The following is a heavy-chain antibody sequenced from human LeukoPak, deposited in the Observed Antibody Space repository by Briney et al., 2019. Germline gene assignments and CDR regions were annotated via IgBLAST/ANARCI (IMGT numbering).Heavy chain of an antibody. J-gene: IGHJ4*02. Sequence: TGGPLRLSCAASGFTLNNYAMNWVRQAPGKGLEWVSAICGSGGRTYYADSVKGRFTISRDNSKNTLYLQMNSLRAEDTAVYHCATTQPGGSYRDLTYWGQGALVTVSS. CDR1: GFTLNNYA. D-gene: IGHD3-16*01. CDR2: ICGSGGRT. V-gene: IGHV3-23*01. CDR3: ATTQPGGSYRDLTY.